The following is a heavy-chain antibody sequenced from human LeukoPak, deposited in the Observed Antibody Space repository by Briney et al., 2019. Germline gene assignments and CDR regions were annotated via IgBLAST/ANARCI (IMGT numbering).Heavy chain of an antibody. Sequence: GGALRLSCAASGFTFRKAWMSLVRQAPGEGLEWGGRIKSKTDGGTTDYAAPVKGRFTISRDDSKNTLYLQMNSLKTEDTAVYYCTTNDYDSSGYDYWGQGTLVTVSS. V-gene: IGHV3-15*01. CDR2: IKSKTDGGTT. CDR1: GFTFRKAW. D-gene: IGHD3-22*01. CDR3: TTNDYDSSGYDY. J-gene: IGHJ4*02.